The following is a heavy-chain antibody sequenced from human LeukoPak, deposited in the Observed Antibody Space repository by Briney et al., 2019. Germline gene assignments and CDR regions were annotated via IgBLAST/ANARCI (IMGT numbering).Heavy chain of an antibody. J-gene: IGHJ5*02. Sequence: SETLSLTCIVSGGSISSYYWSWIRQPPGKGLEWIGYIYYSGSTNYNPSLKSRVTISVDTSKNQFSLKLSSVTAADTAVYYCARDPGWYSRAFDPWGQGTLVTVSS. D-gene: IGHD6-13*01. CDR1: GGSISSYY. V-gene: IGHV4-59*01. CDR3: ARDPGWYSRAFDP. CDR2: IYYSGST.